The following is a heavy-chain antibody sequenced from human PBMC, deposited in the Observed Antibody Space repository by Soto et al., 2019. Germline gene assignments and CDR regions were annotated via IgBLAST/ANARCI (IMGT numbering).Heavy chain of an antibody. J-gene: IGHJ4*02. CDR2: ISGSGGRT. CDR1: GCTFSNYA. V-gene: IGHV3-23*01. D-gene: IGHD6-13*01. CDR3: AKDQGSSWYEIDY. Sequence: EVQLLESGGGLVQPGGSLRLSCAASGCTFSNYAVPWVRQAPGKGLEWVSTISGSGGRTYYADSVKGRFTISRDNSKNTLYLKMNSLRAEDSAVYYCAKDQGSSWYEIDYLGQGTLVTDSS.